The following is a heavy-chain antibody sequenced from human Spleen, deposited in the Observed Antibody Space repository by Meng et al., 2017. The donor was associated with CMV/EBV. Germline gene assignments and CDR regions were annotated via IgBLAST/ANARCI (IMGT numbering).Heavy chain of an antibody. D-gene: IGHD2-2*01. CDR3: ARPTSRYCSSTSCQYSSSWPFDY. J-gene: IGHJ4*02. V-gene: IGHV1-18*01. CDR1: GYTFTSYG. Sequence: ASVKVSCKASGYTFTSYGISWVRQAPGQGLEWMGWISAYNGNTNYAQKLQGRVTMTTDTSTSTAYMELRSLRSDDTAVYYCARPTSRYCSSTSCQYSSSWPFDYWGQGTLVTVSS. CDR2: ISAYNGNT.